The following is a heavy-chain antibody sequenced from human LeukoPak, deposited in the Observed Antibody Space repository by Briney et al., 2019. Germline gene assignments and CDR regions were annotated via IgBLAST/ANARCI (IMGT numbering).Heavy chain of an antibody. CDR3: ARGLPEYGIFRVVTFDY. CDR1: GGSISSYY. CDR2: IYYSGST. J-gene: IGHJ4*02. D-gene: IGHD3-3*01. Sequence: SETLSLTCTVSGGSISSYYWSWIRQPPGKGLEWIGYIYYSGSTNYNPSLKSRVTISVDTSKNQFSLKLSSVTAADTAVYYCARGLPEYGIFRVVTFDYWGQGTLVTVSS. V-gene: IGHV4-59*01.